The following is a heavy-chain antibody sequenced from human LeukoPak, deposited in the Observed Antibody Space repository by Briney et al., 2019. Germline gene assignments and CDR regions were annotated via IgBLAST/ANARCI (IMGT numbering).Heavy chain of an antibody. CDR1: GFTFSTYA. CDR3: ARISASGSYFDY. J-gene: IGHJ4*02. CDR2: ISGSGGTT. V-gene: IGHV3-23*01. Sequence: GGSLRLSCAASGFTFSTYAMSWVRQAPGKGLEWVSSISGSGGTTYSTDSVKGRFTTSRDNSKNTLYLQMNSLRAEDTAVYYCARISASGSYFDYWGQGTLVTVSS. D-gene: IGHD3-10*01.